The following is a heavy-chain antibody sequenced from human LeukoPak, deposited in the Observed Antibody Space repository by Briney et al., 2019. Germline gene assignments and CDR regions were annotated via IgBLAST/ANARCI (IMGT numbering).Heavy chain of an antibody. CDR1: GFTFSSYS. J-gene: IGHJ3*02. D-gene: IGHD6-19*01. CDR2: ISGSSSYI. Sequence: GGSLRLSCAASGFTFSSYSMNWVRQAPGKGLEWVSSISGSSSYIYYADSVKGRFTISRDNAKNSLYLQMNSLRAEDTAVYYCASGFTPRPPAVAGTVDAFDIWGQGTMVTVSS. CDR3: ASGFTPRPPAVAGTVDAFDI. V-gene: IGHV3-21*01.